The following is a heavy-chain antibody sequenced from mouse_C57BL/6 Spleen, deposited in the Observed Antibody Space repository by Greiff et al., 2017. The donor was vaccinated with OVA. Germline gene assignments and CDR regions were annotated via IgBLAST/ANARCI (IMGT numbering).Heavy chain of an antibody. CDR1: GYTFTTYP. D-gene: IGHD2-4*01. J-gene: IGHJ3*01. CDR3: ARGDIYYEFADGFAY. CDR2: FHPYNDDT. Sequence: VKLVESGAELVKPGASVKMSCKASGYTFTTYPIEWMKQNHGKSLEWIGNFHPYNDDTKYNEKFKGKATLTVEKSSSTVYLELSRLTSDDSAVYYCARGDIYYEFADGFAYWGQGTLVTVSA. V-gene: IGHV1-47*01.